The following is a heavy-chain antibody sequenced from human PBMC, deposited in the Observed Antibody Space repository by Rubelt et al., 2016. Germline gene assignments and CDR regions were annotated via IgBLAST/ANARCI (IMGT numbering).Heavy chain of an antibody. Sequence: EVQLVESGGGLIQPVGSLRLSCAASGFTFSNYGIHWVRQAPGKRLAVVANIKAVGSETYYVDSVMARFTGSKDNAKNSLHLQMSSLRTEDTDVYYCARHGRRCFDLWGQGTLVTVSS. CDR2: IKAVGSET. V-gene: IGHV3-7*03. J-gene: IGHJ4*02. CDR3: ARHGRRCFDL. CDR1: GFTFSNYG.